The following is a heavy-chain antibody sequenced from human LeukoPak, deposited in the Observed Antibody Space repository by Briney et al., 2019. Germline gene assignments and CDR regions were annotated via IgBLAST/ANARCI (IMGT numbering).Heavy chain of an antibody. CDR3: ARASWSGYFPNGYYYGMDV. D-gene: IGHD3-3*01. V-gene: IGHV4-34*01. Sequence: SETLPLTCAVYGGSFSGYYWSWIRQPPGKGLEWIGEINHSGSTNYNPSLKSRVTISVDTSKNQFSLKLSSVTAADTAVYYCARASWSGYFPNGYYYGMDVWGQGTTVTVSS. CDR2: INHSGST. CDR1: GGSFSGYY. J-gene: IGHJ6*02.